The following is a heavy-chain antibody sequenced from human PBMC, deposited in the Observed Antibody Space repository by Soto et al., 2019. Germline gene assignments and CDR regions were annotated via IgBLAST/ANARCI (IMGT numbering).Heavy chain of an antibody. CDR1: GGSVSSGSYY. CDR2: IYYSGST. V-gene: IGHV4-61*01. CDR3: ARIPTAMVPFFDY. D-gene: IGHD5-18*01. Sequence: QVQLQESGPGLVKPSETLSLTCTVSGGSVSSGSYYWCWIRQPPGKGLEWIGYIYYSGSTNYNPSLKRRVTISVDTSKNQYFLKLRSVTAADTAVYYCARIPTAMVPFFDYWGQGTLVTVSS. J-gene: IGHJ4*02.